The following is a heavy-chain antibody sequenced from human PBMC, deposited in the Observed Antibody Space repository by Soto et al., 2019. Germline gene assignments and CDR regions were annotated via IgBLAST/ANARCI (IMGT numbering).Heavy chain of an antibody. V-gene: IGHV4-31*03. Sequence: SETLSLTCTFSGCSISSGGYYWSWIRQHPGKGLEWIGYIYYSGSTYYNPSLKSRVTISVDTSKNQFSLKLSSVTAADTAVYYCASSTERYYDFWSGPFYYYYYYMDVWGKGTTVTVSS. J-gene: IGHJ6*03. CDR2: IYYSGST. CDR1: GCSISSGGYY. D-gene: IGHD3-3*01. CDR3: ASSTERYYDFWSGPFYYYYYYMDV.